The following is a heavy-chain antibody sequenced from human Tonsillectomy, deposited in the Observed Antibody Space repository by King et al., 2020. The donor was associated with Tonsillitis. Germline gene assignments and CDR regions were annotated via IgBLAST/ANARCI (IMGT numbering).Heavy chain of an antibody. Sequence: VQLVESGGGLVQPGRSLRLSCAASGFTFDDYAMHWVRQAPGKGLEWVSGISWNSGSIGYADSVKGRFTITRDNAKNSLYLQMNSLRAEDTALYYCAKDIDGSGRLGTPLDYWGQGTLVTVSS. CDR2: ISWNSGSI. D-gene: IGHD3-10*01. V-gene: IGHV3-9*01. CDR1: GFTFDDYA. J-gene: IGHJ4*02. CDR3: AKDIDGSGRLGTPLDY.